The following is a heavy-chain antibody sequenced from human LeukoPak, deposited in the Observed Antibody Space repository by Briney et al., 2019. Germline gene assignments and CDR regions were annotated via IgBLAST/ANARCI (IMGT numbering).Heavy chain of an antibody. CDR3: AKDPRGYSLASMGEYFQH. CDR2: MRYDGSNQ. V-gene: IGHV3-30*02. Sequence: GGSLRLSCAASGFSFSSYGMHWVRQAPGKGLEWVAFMRYDGSNQYYADSVKGRFSISRDISKNTVYVQMNSLRTDDTAMYYCAKDPRGYSLASMGEYFQHWGQGTLVIVS. J-gene: IGHJ1*01. D-gene: IGHD5-12*01. CDR1: GFSFSSYG.